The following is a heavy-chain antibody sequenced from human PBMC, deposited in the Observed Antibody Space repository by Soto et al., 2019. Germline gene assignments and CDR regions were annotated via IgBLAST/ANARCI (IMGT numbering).Heavy chain of an antibody. Sequence: ASVKVSCKASGYTFTSHGISWVRQAPGQGLEWMGWISAYNGNTNYAQKLQGRVTMTTDTSTSTAYMELRSLRSDDTAVYYCARGGGYCISTSCYGNDYWGQGTMVTVSS. CDR2: ISAYNGNT. CDR1: GYTFTSHG. V-gene: IGHV1-18*01. D-gene: IGHD2-2*03. CDR3: ARGGGYCISTSCYGNDY. J-gene: IGHJ4*02.